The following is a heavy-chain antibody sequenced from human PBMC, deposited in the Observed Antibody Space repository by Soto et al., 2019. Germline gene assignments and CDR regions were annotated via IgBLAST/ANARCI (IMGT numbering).Heavy chain of an antibody. V-gene: IGHV4-39*01. J-gene: IGHJ5*02. CDR2: MFYSGAT. CDR3: ARHKSGSDWLDP. Sequence: SETLSLTCTVSGGSISDISYCWGWIRQPPGRGLQWIGCMFYSGATYYNPSLKNRVTLSVDTSNNEFSLKLVSVTAPDTAVYYCARHKSGSDWLDPWGQGTLVTVSS. D-gene: IGHD2-15*01. CDR1: GGSISDISYC.